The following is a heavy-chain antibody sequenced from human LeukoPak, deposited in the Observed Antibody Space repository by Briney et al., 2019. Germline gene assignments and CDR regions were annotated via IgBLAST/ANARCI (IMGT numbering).Heavy chain of an antibody. Sequence: GASVKVSCKASGYTFTSYYMHWVGQPPGQGLEWMGLINPTGGSTGYAQKFQGRVTMTRDMSTSTDYMELSSLRSEDTAIYYCARDNSVGDNAWWFDPWGQGTLVTVSS. V-gene: IGHV1-46*01. J-gene: IGHJ5*02. CDR1: GYTFTSYY. CDR2: INPTGGST. D-gene: IGHD1-26*01. CDR3: ARDNSVGDNAWWFDP.